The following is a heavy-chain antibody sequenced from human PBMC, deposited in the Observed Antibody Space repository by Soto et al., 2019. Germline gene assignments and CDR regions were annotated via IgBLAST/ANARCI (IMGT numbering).Heavy chain of an antibody. CDR3: ARGYDSSGRYFDY. V-gene: IGHV3-21*01. Sequence: EMQLVESGGGLVKPGGSLRLSCAASGFTFSSYSMNWVRQAPGKGLEWVSSISSSSTYIYFADSVKGRFTISRDNAKNSLYLQMNSLRDEDTAVYYCARGYDSSGRYFDYWGQGTLVTVSS. CDR1: GFTFSSYS. J-gene: IGHJ4*02. CDR2: ISSSSTYI. D-gene: IGHD3-22*01.